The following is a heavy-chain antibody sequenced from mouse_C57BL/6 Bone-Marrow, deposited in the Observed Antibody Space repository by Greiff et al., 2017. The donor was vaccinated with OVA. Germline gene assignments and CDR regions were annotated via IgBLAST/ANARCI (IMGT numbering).Heavy chain of an antibody. V-gene: IGHV1-59*01. CDR1: GYTFTNYW. CDR3: AHYGSRLYLHY. D-gene: IGHD1-1*01. J-gene: IGHJ2*02. CDR2: IAPSDSYI. Sequence: QVQLQQPGAELVRPGTSVKLSCKASGYTFTNYWMHWVKQRPGQGLEWIGVIAPSDSYINYNQKFKGRATLTVDTSSSTAYMHLSSLTSEDSAVYYCAHYGSRLYLHYWGQGTSL.